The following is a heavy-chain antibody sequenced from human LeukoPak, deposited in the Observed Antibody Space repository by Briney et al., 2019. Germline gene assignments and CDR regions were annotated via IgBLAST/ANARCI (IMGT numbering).Heavy chain of an antibody. Sequence: GGSLRLSCAASGFTFSSYSMNWVRQAPGKGLEWVSSISSSSSYIYYADSVKGRFTISRDNAKNSQYLQMNSLRAEDTAVYYCAREELNRSSGLNREVGGKGPPVTVSS. CDR2: ISSSSSYI. V-gene: IGHV3-21*01. J-gene: IGHJ6*04. CDR3: AREELNRSSGLNREV. D-gene: IGHD6-13*01. CDR1: GFTFSSYS.